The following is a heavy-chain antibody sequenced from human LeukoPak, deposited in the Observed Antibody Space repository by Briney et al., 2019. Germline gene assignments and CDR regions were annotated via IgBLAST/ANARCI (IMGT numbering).Heavy chain of an antibody. V-gene: IGHV4-59*01. CDR3: VRNLNWNYDCFDP. J-gene: IGHJ5*02. D-gene: IGHD1-7*01. Sequence: PSETLSLTCTVSGGSISNYYWTWIRQPPGKGLEWIGYIYYSGSTDYNSSLKSRVTISVDTSKNQFSLKLSSVTAADTAVYYCVRNLNWNYDCFDPWGQGALVTVSS. CDR1: GGSISNYY. CDR2: IYYSGST.